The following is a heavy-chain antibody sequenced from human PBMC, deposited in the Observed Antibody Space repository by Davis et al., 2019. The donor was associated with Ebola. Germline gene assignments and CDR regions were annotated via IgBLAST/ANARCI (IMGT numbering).Heavy chain of an antibody. CDR1: GFTFTNYA. J-gene: IGHJ4*02. Sequence: GGSLRLSCAASGFTFTNYAMTWVRQPPGKGLEWVSVIAAGGGGINYADSVKGRFTISRDNAKNSLYLQMNSLRAEDTAVYYCARGAKYYDFWSEGTLVTVSS. D-gene: IGHD3-3*01. CDR3: ARGAKYYDF. V-gene: IGHV3-21*01. CDR2: IAAGGGGI.